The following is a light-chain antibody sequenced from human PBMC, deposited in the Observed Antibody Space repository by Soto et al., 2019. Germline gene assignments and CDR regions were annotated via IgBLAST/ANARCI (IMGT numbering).Light chain of an antibody. CDR1: QDISKY. CDR2: GAT. CDR3: QRFDSFPRAIT. Sequence: QLTQSSSSLSASVGARVTFTCQAIQDISKYLNWYQQKPGKVRKLMIYGATILETGVASRFSGSGSGTDFTFTISSLQPEDIATYYCQRFDSFPRAITFGQGTRLEIK. V-gene: IGKV1-33*01. J-gene: IGKJ5*01.